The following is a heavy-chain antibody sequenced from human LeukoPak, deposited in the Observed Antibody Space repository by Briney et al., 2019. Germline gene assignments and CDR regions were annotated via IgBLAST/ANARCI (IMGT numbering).Heavy chain of an antibody. D-gene: IGHD1-20*01. CDR1: GYSINSGYY. CDR2: ILHSGNT. Sequence: ASETLSLTCTVSGYSINSGYYWGWIRHPPGKGLEWIGSILHSGNTYYNPSLKSRVTISVATSKNQFSLKLSSVTAADTAVYYCARPITGDDAFDIWGQGTMVTVSS. V-gene: IGHV4-38-2*02. J-gene: IGHJ3*02. CDR3: ARPITGDDAFDI.